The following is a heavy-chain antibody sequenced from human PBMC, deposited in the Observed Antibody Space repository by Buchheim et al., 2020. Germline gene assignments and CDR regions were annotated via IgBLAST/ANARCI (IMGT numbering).Heavy chain of an antibody. D-gene: IGHD1-26*01. CDR1: GFTFSSYA. J-gene: IGHJ6*02. V-gene: IGHV3-30-3*01. CDR3: ARVDSPSGSYYYYYYYYAMDV. Sequence: QEQLVESGGGVVQPGRSLRLSCAASGFTFSSYAMHWVRQAPGKGLEWVAVISYDGSNKYYADSVKGRFTISRDNSKNTLYLQMNSLRAEDTAVYYCARVDSPSGSYYYYYYYYAMDVWGQGTT. CDR2: ISYDGSNK.